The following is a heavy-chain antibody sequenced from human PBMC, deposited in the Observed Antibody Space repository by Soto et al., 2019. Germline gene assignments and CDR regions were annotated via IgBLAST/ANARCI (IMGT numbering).Heavy chain of an antibody. V-gene: IGHV4-30-4*01. D-gene: IGHD6-13*01. Sequence: PSETLSLTCTVSGVSISRGDYYRRWIRQTPGKGLEWIGYIDYSENTYYNPSLKSRVTISVDTSKNQFSLKLSSVTAADTAVYYCARGVGSTGTDYWGHGILVTVS. J-gene: IGHJ4*01. CDR2: IDYSENT. CDR1: GVSISRGDYY. CDR3: ARGVGSTGTDY.